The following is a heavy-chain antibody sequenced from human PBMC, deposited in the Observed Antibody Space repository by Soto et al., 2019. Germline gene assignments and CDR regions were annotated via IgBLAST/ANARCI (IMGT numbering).Heavy chain of an antibody. D-gene: IGHD5-12*01. J-gene: IGHJ4*02. CDR2: IQTGGAT. V-gene: IGHV3-53*01. CDR3: VRVLYDSGVVDF. Sequence: QLVESGGGLFQAGGSTRLSCLASGFTVSRYDMAWVRQAPGKGLEWASIIQTGGATYYTGSAQGRFTISRDNSRNTVYLQMSSLRVEDTGVYSCVRVLYDSGVVDFWGQGSPITVS. CDR1: GFTVSRYD.